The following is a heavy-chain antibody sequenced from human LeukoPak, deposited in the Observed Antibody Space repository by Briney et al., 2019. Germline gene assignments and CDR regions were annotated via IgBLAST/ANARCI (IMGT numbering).Heavy chain of an antibody. J-gene: IGHJ4*02. V-gene: IGHV4-59*01. Sequence: PSETLSLTCAVYGGSFSGYYWSWIRQPPGKGLEWIGYIYYSGSTNYNPSLKSRVTISVDTSKNQFSLKLSSVTAADTAVYYCARGVGYFDYWGQGTLVTVSS. D-gene: IGHD2-15*01. CDR2: IYYSGST. CDR1: GGSFSGYY. CDR3: ARGVGYFDY.